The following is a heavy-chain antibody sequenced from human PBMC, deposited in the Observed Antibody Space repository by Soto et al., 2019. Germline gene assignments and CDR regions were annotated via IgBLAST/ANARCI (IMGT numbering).Heavy chain of an antibody. D-gene: IGHD6-6*01. J-gene: IGHJ6*02. CDR3: AKSGPRRIAPPPPRGSMDV. Sequence: EVQLVESGGGLVKPGGSLRLSCAASEFTFSTYTMNWVRQAPGKGLEWVSSITSGSIYIYYADSVKGRFTISRDDATNSLYLQMNSLRAEDTAMYYCAKSGPRRIAPPPPRGSMDVWGQGTTVTVSS. CDR1: EFTFSTYT. V-gene: IGHV3-21*01. CDR2: ITSGSIYI.